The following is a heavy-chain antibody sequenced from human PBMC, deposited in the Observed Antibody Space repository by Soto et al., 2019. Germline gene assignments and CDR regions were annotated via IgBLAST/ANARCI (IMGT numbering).Heavy chain of an antibody. D-gene: IGHD3-10*01. CDR2: INPFDGSR. V-gene: IGHV1-46*03. Sequence: QVQLVQSGAEVKKPGASVKVSCKASGYIFTSYYIHWVRQAPGQGLEWMGWINPFDGSRMFAQSFQGRVTMTRDTSTSTVYMEVSSLRSEDTAGYYCSRVDPGETSPFDHWGQGTLVTVSS. CDR1: GYIFTSYY. J-gene: IGHJ4*02. CDR3: SRVDPGETSPFDH.